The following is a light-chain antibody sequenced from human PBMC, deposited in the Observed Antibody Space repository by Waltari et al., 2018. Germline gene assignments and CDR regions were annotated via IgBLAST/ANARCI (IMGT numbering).Light chain of an antibody. Sequence: QSALTQPHSVSASPGQSVTIPCSGSINDVGVEDYVSWYQQLPGKAPKLSLYDVVKRPSGVPSRFSSSKYGTTASLTISGLQTDDEATYYCCSYAGAYTFVFGGGTKLTVL. CDR3: CSYAGAYTFV. V-gene: IGLV2-11*01. CDR1: INDVGVEDY. CDR2: DVV. J-gene: IGLJ3*02.